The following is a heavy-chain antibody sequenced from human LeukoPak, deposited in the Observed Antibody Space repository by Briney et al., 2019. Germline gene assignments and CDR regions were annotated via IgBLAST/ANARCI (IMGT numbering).Heavy chain of an antibody. CDR3: ARGAEELAYCGGDCYLVLTYYYYMDV. D-gene: IGHD2-21*01. V-gene: IGHV1-2*02. CDR1: GYTFTGYY. CDR2: INPNSGGT. Sequence: ASVKVFCKASGYTFTGYYMHWVRQAPGQGLEWMGWINPNSGGTNYAQKFQGRVTMTRDTSISTAYMELSRLRSDDTAVYYCARGAEELAYCGGDCYLVLTYYYYMDVWGKGTTVTVSS. J-gene: IGHJ6*03.